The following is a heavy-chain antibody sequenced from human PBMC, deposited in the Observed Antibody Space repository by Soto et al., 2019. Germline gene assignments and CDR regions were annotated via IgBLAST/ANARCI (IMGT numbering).Heavy chain of an antibody. Sequence: QVQLVQSGAEVQKPGSSVKVSCKASGGTFSSYAISWVRQAPGQGLEWMGGIIPIFGTANYAQKFQGRVTITADESTSTAYMELSSLRSEDTAVYYCARVDHSTGYSSSGIDYWGQGTLVTVSS. J-gene: IGHJ4*02. CDR1: GGTFSSYA. CDR3: ARVDHSTGYSSSGIDY. D-gene: IGHD6-13*01. V-gene: IGHV1-69*01. CDR2: IIPIFGTA.